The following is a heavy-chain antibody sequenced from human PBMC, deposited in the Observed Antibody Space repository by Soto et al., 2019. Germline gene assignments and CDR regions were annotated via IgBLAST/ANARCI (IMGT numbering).Heavy chain of an antibody. D-gene: IGHD3-3*01. CDR3: ARDFMEFFKSGIRDAFDI. CDR1: GGTFSSYA. Sequence: SVKVSCKASGGTFSSYAISWVRQAPGQGLEWMGGIIPIFGTANYAQKFQGRVTITADESTSTAYMELSSLRSEDTAVYYCARDFMEFFKSGIRDAFDIWGQGTMVTVSS. J-gene: IGHJ3*02. CDR2: IIPIFGTA. V-gene: IGHV1-69*13.